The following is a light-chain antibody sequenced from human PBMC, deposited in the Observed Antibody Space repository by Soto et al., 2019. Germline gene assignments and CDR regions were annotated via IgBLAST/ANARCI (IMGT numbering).Light chain of an antibody. CDR1: QSVSSDY. CDR2: GAS. CDR3: QQYGRSSMNT. Sequence: EIVLTQSPGTLSLSPGERATLSCRASQSVSSDYLAWYQQKPGQAPRLLIYGASNRAIGIPDRFSGSGSGTDFTLTISRLEPEDFAVYFCQQYGRSSMNTFGQGTKVEIK. J-gene: IGKJ2*01. V-gene: IGKV3-20*01.